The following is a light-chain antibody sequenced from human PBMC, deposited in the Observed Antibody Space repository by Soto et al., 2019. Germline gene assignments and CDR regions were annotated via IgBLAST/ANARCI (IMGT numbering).Light chain of an antibody. CDR2: DVS. CDR3: SSYTSSSTLV. V-gene: IGLV2-14*01. CDR1: SSDVGGYNY. J-gene: IGLJ2*01. Sequence: QSALTQPASVSGSPGQSITSSGTGSSSDVGGYNYVSWYQQHPGKAPKLMIYDVSNRPSGVSNRFSGSKSGNTASLTISGLQAEDEADFYCSSYTSSSTLVFGGGTKLTVL.